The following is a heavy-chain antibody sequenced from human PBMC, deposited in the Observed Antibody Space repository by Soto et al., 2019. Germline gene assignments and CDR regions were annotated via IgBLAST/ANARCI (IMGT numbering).Heavy chain of an antibody. Sequence: EVQLLESGGGLVQPGGSLRLSCAASGFTFSSYAMSWVRQAPGKGLEWVSAISGSGGSTYYADSVKGRFTISRDNSKNTLYLQMNSLRAEDTAVYYCAKDRQGSSSCYWSEVGGVWGQGTTVTVSS. CDR3: AKDRQGSSSCYWSEVGGV. V-gene: IGHV3-23*01. CDR2: ISGSGGST. D-gene: IGHD6-13*01. CDR1: GFTFSSYA. J-gene: IGHJ6*02.